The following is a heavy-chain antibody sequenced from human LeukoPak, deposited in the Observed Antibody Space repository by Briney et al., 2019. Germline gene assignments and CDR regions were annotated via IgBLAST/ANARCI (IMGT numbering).Heavy chain of an antibody. D-gene: IGHD4-23*01. Sequence: GGSLRLSFVTSGFPFSTYSMNWFRQAPGKGLEWLSYITSTSDTIYYADSVKGRFTISRDNAKNSLYLQMNSLRAEDTAVYYCARDYGGNDYFDYWGQGTLVTVSS. V-gene: IGHV3-48*01. J-gene: IGHJ4*02. CDR3: ARDYGGNDYFDY. CDR1: GFPFSTYS. CDR2: ITSTSDTI.